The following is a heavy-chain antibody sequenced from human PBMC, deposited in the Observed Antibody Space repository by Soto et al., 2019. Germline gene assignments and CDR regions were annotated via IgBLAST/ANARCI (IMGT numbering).Heavy chain of an antibody. CDR1: GFSLSTSGVG. Sequence: QITLKESGHTLVKPTQTLTLTCTFSGFSLSTSGVGVGWIRQPPGKALEWLAVIGWDDDKRYSPSLKSKLTINRDTTKNQLVLTTTHMNPVDTATYYFAHMYYGFSGMDVSSQGTTVTVSS. V-gene: IGHV2-5*02. J-gene: IGHJ6*02. CDR2: IGWDDDK. D-gene: IGHD3-10*01. CDR3: AHMYYGFSGMDV.